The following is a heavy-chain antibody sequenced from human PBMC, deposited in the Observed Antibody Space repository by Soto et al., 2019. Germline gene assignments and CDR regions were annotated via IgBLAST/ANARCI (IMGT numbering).Heavy chain of an antibody. V-gene: IGHV3-20*01. D-gene: IGHD6-19*01. CDR1: GFTFDDYG. Sequence: GGSLRLSCAASGFTFDDYGMSWVRQAPGKGLEWVSGINWNGGSTGYADSVKGRFTISRDNAKKSLYLQMNSLRAEDTALYHCARVYSSGWYGTNLPPTHYYYMDVWGKGTTVTVSS. CDR2: INWNGGST. CDR3: ARVYSSGWYGTNLPPTHYYYMDV. J-gene: IGHJ6*03.